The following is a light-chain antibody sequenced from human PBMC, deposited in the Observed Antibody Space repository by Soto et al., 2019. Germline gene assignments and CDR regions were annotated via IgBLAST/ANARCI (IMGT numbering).Light chain of an antibody. V-gene: IGKV3-20*01. CDR2: GAS. CDR3: QQYGSSPPRYT. J-gene: IGKJ2*01. CDR1: QSVSSSY. Sequence: EIVLTQSPGTLSLSPGERATLSCRASQSVSSSYLAWYQQKPGQAPRLLIYGASSRATGIPDRFSGSGSGTDSPLTISRLEPEDFAVYYCQQYGSSPPRYTFGQGTKLEIK.